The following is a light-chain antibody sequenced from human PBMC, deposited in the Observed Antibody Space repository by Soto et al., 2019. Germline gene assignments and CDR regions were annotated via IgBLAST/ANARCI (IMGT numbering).Light chain of an antibody. Sequence: QTVVTQEPSFSVSPGRTVTLTCGLSSGSVSTSYYPSWYQQTPGQAPRTLIYSTNTRSSGVPDRFSGSILGDKSALTITGAQADDESDYYFVLYMGGGAWVFGGGTKLTVL. J-gene: IGLJ3*02. CDR1: SGSVSTSYY. CDR3: VLYMGGGAWV. V-gene: IGLV8-61*01. CDR2: STN.